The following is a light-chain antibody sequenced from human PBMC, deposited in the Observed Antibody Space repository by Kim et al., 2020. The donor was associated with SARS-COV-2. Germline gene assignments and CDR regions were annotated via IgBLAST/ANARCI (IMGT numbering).Light chain of an antibody. J-gene: IGKJ1*01. CDR3: QKYNSAPQT. Sequence: DIQMTQSTPSLSASVGDRVTITCRASQGIRNHLAWYQQKPGKVPKLLIYTASTLVSGVPSRFGGSGSGTDFTLTISSLQPEDVATYYCQKYNSAPQTFGQGTKVDIK. CDR2: TAS. CDR1: QGIRNH. V-gene: IGKV1-27*01.